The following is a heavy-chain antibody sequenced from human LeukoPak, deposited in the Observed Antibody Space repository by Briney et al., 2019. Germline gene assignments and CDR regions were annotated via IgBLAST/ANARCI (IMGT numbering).Heavy chain of an antibody. CDR3: AREYYYDSSGYSTEYFQH. Sequence: GGSLRLSCAASGFTFSSYGMHWVRQAPGKGLEWVAVIWYDGSNKYYADSVKGRFTISRDNSKNTLYLQMNSLRAEDTAVYYCAREYYYDSSGYSTEYFQHWGQGTLVTVSS. CDR2: IWYDGSNK. J-gene: IGHJ1*01. V-gene: IGHV3-33*01. CDR1: GFTFSSYG. D-gene: IGHD3-22*01.